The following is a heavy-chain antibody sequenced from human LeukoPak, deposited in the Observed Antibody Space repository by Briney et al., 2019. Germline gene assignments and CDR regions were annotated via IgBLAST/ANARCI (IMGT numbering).Heavy chain of an antibody. D-gene: IGHD4-17*01. J-gene: IGHJ4*02. CDR3: ARDPNDYGDYYFDY. CDR1: GFTFSSYA. V-gene: IGHV3-30-3*01. CDR2: ISYDGSNK. Sequence: GGSLRLSCAASGFTFSSYAMHWVRQAPGKGLKWVAVISYDGSNKYYADSVKGRFTISRDNSKNTLYLQMNSLRAEDTAVYYCARDPNDYGDYYFDYWGQGTLVTVSS.